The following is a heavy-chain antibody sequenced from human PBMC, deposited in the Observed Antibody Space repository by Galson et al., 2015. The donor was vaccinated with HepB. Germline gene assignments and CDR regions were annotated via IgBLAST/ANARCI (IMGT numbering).Heavy chain of an antibody. J-gene: IGHJ6*02. CDR2: ISYDGSNE. V-gene: IGHV3-30-3*01. CDR3: AREAYPFDAPWGGAGGRMDV. D-gene: IGHD3-9*01. Sequence: SLRLSCAASGFTFSSYAMHWVRQAPGKGLEWVAVISYDGSNEYYADSVKGRFTISRDNSKNTLYLQMNSLRAEDTAVYYCAREAYPFDAPWGGAGGRMDVWGQGTTVTVSS. CDR1: GFTFSSYA.